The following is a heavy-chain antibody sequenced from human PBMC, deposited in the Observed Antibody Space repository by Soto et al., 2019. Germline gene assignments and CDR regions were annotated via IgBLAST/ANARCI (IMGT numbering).Heavy chain of an antibody. V-gene: IGHV3-30-3*01. CDR2: ISYDGSNK. CDR1: GFTIRNYA. J-gene: IGHJ6*02. D-gene: IGHD2-15*01. CDR3: ARGDREDIAVVVGVRPGEYGVDV. Sequence: QVQLVESGGGVVQPGRSLRLSCAASGFTIRNYAMHRVRQAPGKGLECVAVISYDGSNKFYRDYVKGRFTISRDNSKNTLYLQINSLRYEDTAVYYCARGDREDIAVVVGVRPGEYGVDVWGQGTTVTVSS.